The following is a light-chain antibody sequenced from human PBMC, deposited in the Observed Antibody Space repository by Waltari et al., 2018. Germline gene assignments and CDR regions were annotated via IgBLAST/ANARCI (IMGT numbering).Light chain of an antibody. CDR3: CAFAGYGVYV. J-gene: IGLJ1*01. V-gene: IGLV2-23*02. CDR2: EVS. Sequence: WYHPHPGGAPKLLIYEVSKRPSGVSSRFSGSKSGKTASLTISGLQAEDEGDYYCCAFAGYGVYVFGSGTHVAVL.